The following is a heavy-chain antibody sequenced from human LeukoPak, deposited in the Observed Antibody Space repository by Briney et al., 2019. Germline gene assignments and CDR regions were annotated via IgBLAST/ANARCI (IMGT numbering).Heavy chain of an antibody. CDR2: ISTDGGTT. Sequence: GGSLRLSCAASGFTFSSFWMHWVRQAPGKGLVWVSRISTDGGTTTYADSVRGRFAISRDNANNTLYLQMNSLRAEDTAVYYCAREIQRTAEMTTNRAFDIWGQGTMVTVSS. CDR3: AREIQRTAEMTTNRAFDI. V-gene: IGHV3-74*01. J-gene: IGHJ3*02. D-gene: IGHD5-24*01. CDR1: GFTFSSFW.